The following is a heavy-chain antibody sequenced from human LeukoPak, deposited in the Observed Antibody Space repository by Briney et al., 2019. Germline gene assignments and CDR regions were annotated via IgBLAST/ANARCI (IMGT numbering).Heavy chain of an antibody. CDR2: ISGSGGRT. Sequence: AGGSLRLSCAPSAFTFSIYAMSWVRQAPGEGLEWVSAISGSGGRTYYADSVKGRFTISRDNSKNTLYLQMNSLRDEDTGVYYCAKDQRRHYYDSSGYFNWFDPWGQGTLVTVSS. CDR1: AFTFSIYA. CDR3: AKDQRRHYYDSSGYFNWFDP. V-gene: IGHV3-23*01. J-gene: IGHJ5*02. D-gene: IGHD3-22*01.